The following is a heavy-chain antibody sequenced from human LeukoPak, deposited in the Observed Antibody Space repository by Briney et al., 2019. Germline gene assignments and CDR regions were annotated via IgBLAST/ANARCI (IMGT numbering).Heavy chain of an antibody. D-gene: IGHD3-10*01. V-gene: IGHV1-2*02. CDR1: GYSFSDYY. CDR3: ASDSGSFYTAANFDS. Sequence: ASVRVSCKASGYSFSDYYMHWVRQAPGHGLEWMGWINPQSGGTIFAQKFQGRVTMTRDTSISTAYMELSRLRSADTAVYYCASDSGSFYTAANFDSCGQGTLVTASS. CDR2: INPQSGGT. J-gene: IGHJ4*02.